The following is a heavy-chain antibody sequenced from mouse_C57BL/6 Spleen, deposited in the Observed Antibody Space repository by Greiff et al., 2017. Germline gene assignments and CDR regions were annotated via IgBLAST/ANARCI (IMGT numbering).Heavy chain of an antibody. Sequence: EVMLVESGGGLVKPGGSLKLSCAASGFTFRSYAMSWVRQTPEKRLEWVATISDGGSYTYYPDNVKGRFTISRDNAKNNLYLQMSHLKSEDTAMYYCANYGSFAYWGQGTLVTVSA. V-gene: IGHV5-4*03. D-gene: IGHD1-1*01. CDR3: ANYGSFAY. CDR2: ISDGGSYT. CDR1: GFTFRSYA. J-gene: IGHJ3*01.